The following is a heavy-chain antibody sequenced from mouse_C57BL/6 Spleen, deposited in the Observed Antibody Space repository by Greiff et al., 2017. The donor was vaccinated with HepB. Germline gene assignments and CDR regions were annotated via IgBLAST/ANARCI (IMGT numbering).Heavy chain of an antibody. Sequence: VQLVESGPGLVQPSQSLSITCTVSGFSLTSYGVHWVRQSPGKGLEWLGVIWSGGSTDYNAAFISRLSISKDNSKSQVFFKMNSLQADDAALYYCARNSLYYGSSTCYFDYWGQGTTLTVSS. J-gene: IGHJ2*01. CDR1: GFSLTSYG. CDR2: IWSGGST. D-gene: IGHD1-1*01. V-gene: IGHV2-2*01. CDR3: ARNSLYYGSSTCYFDY.